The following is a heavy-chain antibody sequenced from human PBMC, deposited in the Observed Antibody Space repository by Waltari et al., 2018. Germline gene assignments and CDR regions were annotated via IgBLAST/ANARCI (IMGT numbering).Heavy chain of an antibody. J-gene: IGHJ4*02. CDR2: SGGSGGST. Sequence: EVQLLESGGGLVQPGGSLRLSCAASGFTFSSYGMSWVRQAPGKGLEWVSSSGGSGGSTYDADSVKGRCTISRDSSRNTLYLQINSLRADDTAVYYCATTALVAGTFDYWGQGTLVTVSS. CDR1: GFTFSSYG. V-gene: IGHV3-23*01. CDR3: ATTALVAGTFDY. D-gene: IGHD6-19*01.